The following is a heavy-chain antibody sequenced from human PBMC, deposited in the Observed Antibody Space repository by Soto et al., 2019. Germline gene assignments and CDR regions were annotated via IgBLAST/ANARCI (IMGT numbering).Heavy chain of an antibody. J-gene: IGHJ6*02. CDR2: ITAYNGNA. CDR1: GYSFTSYG. V-gene: IGHV1-18*01. D-gene: IGHD1-1*01. CDR3: ARDGGAERPYYYYGMDV. Sequence: ASVKVSFKASGYSFTSYGISWVRQVPGQGLEWMGWITAYNGNANYAQKFQGRVTVTTDISTSTAYMELRSLRSDDTAVYFWARDGGAERPYYYYGMDVWGQGTTVTVSS.